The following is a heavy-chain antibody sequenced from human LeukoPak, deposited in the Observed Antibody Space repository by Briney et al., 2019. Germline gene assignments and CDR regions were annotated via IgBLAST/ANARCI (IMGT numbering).Heavy chain of an antibody. CDR3: STNQALDI. CDR1: GFIFSDAW. J-gene: IGHJ3*02. Sequence: NPGGSLRLSCAASGFIFSDAWMTWVRQAPGKGLEWVGRIKRKADGGPTDYAAPVQGRFTISRDDSKNTLYLQMNSLKIEDTAAYFCSTNQALDIWGQGTKVAVSS. CDR2: IKRKADGGPT. V-gene: IGHV3-15*01.